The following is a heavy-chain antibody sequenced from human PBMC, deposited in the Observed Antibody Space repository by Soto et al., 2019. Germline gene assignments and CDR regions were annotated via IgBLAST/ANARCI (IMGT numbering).Heavy chain of an antibody. Sequence: QVQLQQWGAGLLKPSETLSLTCAVYGGSFSGYYWSWIRQPPGKGLEWIGEINHSGSTNYNPSLKSRVTISVDTSKNQFSLKLSSVTAADTAVYYCAKGGYSYGGGIDYWGQGTLVTVSS. CDR2: INHSGST. CDR3: AKGGYSYGGGIDY. J-gene: IGHJ4*02. D-gene: IGHD5-18*01. V-gene: IGHV4-34*01. CDR1: GGSFSGYY.